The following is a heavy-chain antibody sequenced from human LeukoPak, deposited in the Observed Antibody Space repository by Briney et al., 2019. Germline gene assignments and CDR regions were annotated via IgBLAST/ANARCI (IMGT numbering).Heavy chain of an antibody. J-gene: IGHJ5*02. CDR3: ARGIAAWNWFDP. Sequence: SETLSLTCAVYGGSFSGYYWSWIRQPPGKGLEWIGEINHSGSTNYNPSLKSRVTISVDTSKNQFSLKLSSATAADTAVYYCARGIAAWNWFDPWGREPWSPSPQ. V-gene: IGHV4-34*01. CDR2: INHSGST. D-gene: IGHD6-13*01. CDR1: GGSFSGYY.